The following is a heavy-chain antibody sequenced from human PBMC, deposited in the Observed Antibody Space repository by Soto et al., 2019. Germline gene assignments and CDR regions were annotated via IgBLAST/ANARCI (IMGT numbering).Heavy chain of an antibody. V-gene: IGHV3-23*01. CDR2: ISGSGGST. D-gene: IGHD3-3*01. J-gene: IGHJ4*02. CDR3: AKFITIFGVVTDFDY. Sequence: EVQLLESGGGLVQPGGSLRLSCAASGFTFSSYAISWVRQAPGKGLEWVSAISGSGGSTYYADSVKGRFTIARDNSKNALYLQMNSLRVEDTAVYYCAKFITIFGVVTDFDYWGQGTLVTVSS. CDR1: GFTFSSYA.